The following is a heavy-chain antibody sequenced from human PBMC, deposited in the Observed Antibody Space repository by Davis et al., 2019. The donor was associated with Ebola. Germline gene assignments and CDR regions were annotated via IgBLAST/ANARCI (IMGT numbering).Heavy chain of an antibody. CDR3: ARERYDILTGYYKRGAFDI. D-gene: IGHD3-9*01. CDR1: RGSFIGYY. Sequence: SETLSLTCAVYRGSFIGYYWSWIRQPPGKGLEWIGEINHSGSTNYNPSLKSRVTISVDTSKNQFSLKLSSVTAADTAVYYCARERYDILTGYYKRGAFDIWGQGTMVTVSS. J-gene: IGHJ3*02. V-gene: IGHV4-34*01. CDR2: INHSGST.